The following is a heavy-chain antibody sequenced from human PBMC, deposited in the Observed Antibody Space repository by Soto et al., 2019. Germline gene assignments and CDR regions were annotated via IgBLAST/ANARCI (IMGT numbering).Heavy chain of an antibody. D-gene: IGHD2-21*02. CDR2: IYYSGST. V-gene: IGHV4-31*03. CDR1: GGSISSGGYY. CDR3: ARYCGGDCHEAYYFDY. Sequence: QVQLQESGPGLVKPSQTLSLTCTVSGGSISSGGYYWSWIRQHPGKGLEWIGYIYYSGSTYYNPSLKSRVTISVDTSKNQFSLKLSSVTAADTAVYYCARYCGGDCHEAYYFDYWGQGTLVTVSS. J-gene: IGHJ4*02.